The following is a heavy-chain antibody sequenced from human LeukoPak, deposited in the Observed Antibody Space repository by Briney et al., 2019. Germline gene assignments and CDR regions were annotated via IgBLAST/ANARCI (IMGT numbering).Heavy chain of an antibody. CDR3: ARLGLRYFDWLPDY. D-gene: IGHD3-9*01. J-gene: IGHJ4*02. CDR1: GGSNSSYY. Sequence: SETLSLTCTVSGGSNSSYYWSWIRQPAGKGLEWIGRIYTSGSTNYNPSLKSRVTMSVDTSKNQFSLKLSSVTAADTAVYYCARLGLRYFDWLPDYWGQGTLVTVSS. V-gene: IGHV4-4*07. CDR2: IYTSGST.